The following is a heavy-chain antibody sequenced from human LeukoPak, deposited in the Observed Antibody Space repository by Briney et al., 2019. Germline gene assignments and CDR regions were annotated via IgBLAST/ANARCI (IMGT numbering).Heavy chain of an antibody. Sequence: SETLSLTCTVSGYSISSGYYWGWIRQPPGQGLEWIGSIYHSGSTYYNPPLKSRVTISVDTSKNQFSLKLSSVTAADTAVYYCARAKPAGAPRAYYFDYWGQGTLVTVSS. CDR3: ARAKPAGAPRAYYFDY. J-gene: IGHJ4*02. CDR1: GYSISSGYY. CDR2: IYHSGST. V-gene: IGHV4-38-2*02. D-gene: IGHD4-17*01.